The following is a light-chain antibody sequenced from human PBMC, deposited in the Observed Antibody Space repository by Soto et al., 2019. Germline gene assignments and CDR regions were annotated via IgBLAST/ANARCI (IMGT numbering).Light chain of an antibody. CDR1: QSVTSSY. CDR3: QQYDSAPFT. Sequence: EIVLTQSPGTLSVSPGGTATLSCRASQSVTSSYLAWYQQQPGQAPKLLIYGETSRATGIPDRFSGSGSGIDFTLTISRLEPEDLAVYFCQQYDSAPFTFGPGTKVEI. J-gene: IGKJ3*01. V-gene: IGKV3-20*01. CDR2: GET.